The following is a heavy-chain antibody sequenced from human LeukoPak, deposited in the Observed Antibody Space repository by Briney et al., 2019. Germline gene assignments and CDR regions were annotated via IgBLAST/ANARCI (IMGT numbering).Heavy chain of an antibody. V-gene: IGHV4-61*02. J-gene: IGHJ4*02. CDR3: ARESYYYGSGSYYYPFDY. CDR2: IYTGGTT. CDR1: GGSLSGGSYY. Sequence: SETLSLSCTVSGGSLSGGSYYWSWIRQPAGKGLEWIGRIYTGGTTDYNPSLKSRVTISVDTSKNQFSLKLSSVTAADTAVYYCARESYYYGSGSYYYPFDYWGQGTLVTVSS. D-gene: IGHD3-10*01.